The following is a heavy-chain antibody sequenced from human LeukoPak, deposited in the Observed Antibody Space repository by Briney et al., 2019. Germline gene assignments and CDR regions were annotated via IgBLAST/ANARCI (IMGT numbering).Heavy chain of an antibody. J-gene: IGHJ4*02. CDR1: VYTFTSYD. CDR3: ARGSVRGVSRQPFDY. CDR2: MNPNSGNT. V-gene: IGHV1-8*03. Sequence: ASVKVSCKASVYTFTSYDIHGVRQATGQGLDWMGWMNPNSGNTGYAQKFQGRVNITSNTSISTAYMELSSLRSEDTAVYYCARGSVRGVSRQPFDYWGQGTLVTVSS. D-gene: IGHD3-10*02.